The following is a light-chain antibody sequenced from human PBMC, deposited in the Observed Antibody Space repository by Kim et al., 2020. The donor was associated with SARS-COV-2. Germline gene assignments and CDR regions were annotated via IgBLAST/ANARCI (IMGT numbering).Light chain of an antibody. CDR1: QTVSSIQ. CDR3: QQYGSSPYT. V-gene: IGKV3-20*01. J-gene: IGKJ2*01. CDR2: GTS. Sequence: EIVLTQSPGTLSLSPGERATLSCRASQTVSSIQLAWYQQKPGHAPRLLIYGTSSRATGIPDRFSGSWSGTDFTLTISRLEPEDFAVYYFQQYGSSPYTFRKGTNLDI.